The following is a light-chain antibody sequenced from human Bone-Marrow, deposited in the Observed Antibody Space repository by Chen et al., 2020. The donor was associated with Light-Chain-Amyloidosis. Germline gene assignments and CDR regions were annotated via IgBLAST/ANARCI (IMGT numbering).Light chain of an antibody. CDR2: DDS. V-gene: IGLV3-21*02. Sequence: SYVLTQPSSVSVAPGQTAKIACGGNNLGSTSVHWYQQTPGQAPLLVVYDDSDRPSGIPERLSGSNSGNAATLTISRVEAGDAADYYCQVWDRSSDRPVFGGGTKLTVL. CDR1: NLGSTS. CDR3: QVWDRSSDRPV. J-gene: IGLJ3*02.